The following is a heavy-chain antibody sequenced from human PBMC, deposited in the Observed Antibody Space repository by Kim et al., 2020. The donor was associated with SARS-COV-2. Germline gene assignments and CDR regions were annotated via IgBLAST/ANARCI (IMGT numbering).Heavy chain of an antibody. D-gene: IGHD3-16*01. V-gene: IGHV3-23*01. Sequence: GGSLRLSCAASGFTFSDYAMSWVRQAPGKGLEWVSCLGGSGGSTDYADSVKGRFTISRDNSKNTLYLQMGSLTGGDTALYYCVRGGWGSRFDFWGQGTLV. CDR1: GFTFSDYA. J-gene: IGHJ4*02. CDR3: VRGGWGSRFDF. CDR2: LGGSGGST.